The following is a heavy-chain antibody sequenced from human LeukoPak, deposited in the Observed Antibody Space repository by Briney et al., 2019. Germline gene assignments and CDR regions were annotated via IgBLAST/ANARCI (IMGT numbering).Heavy chain of an antibody. V-gene: IGHV1-18*01. J-gene: IGHJ6*02. Sequence: ASVKVSCKASGYTFTSYGISWVRQAPGQGLEWMGWISAYNGNTNYAQKLQGRVTMTTDTSTSTAYMELRSPRSDDTAVYYCARDPFGDFWSGPPYGMDVWGQGTTVTVSS. CDR1: GYTFTSYG. D-gene: IGHD3-3*01. CDR2: ISAYNGNT. CDR3: ARDPFGDFWSGPPYGMDV.